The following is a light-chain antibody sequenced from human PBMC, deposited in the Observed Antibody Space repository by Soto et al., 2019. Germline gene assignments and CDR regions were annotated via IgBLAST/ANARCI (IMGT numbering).Light chain of an antibody. CDR1: SSDVGFYNL. CDR2: EVT. CDR3: FSHTGF. J-gene: IGLJ2*01. V-gene: IGLV2-23*02. Sequence: QSALTHPASVSGSPGQSITISCTGTSSDVGFYNLISWYQQHPGKAPKVIIFEVTKRPSGVSDRISGSKSGNTASLTISGLQAEDEADYYCFSHTGFFGGGTKLTVL.